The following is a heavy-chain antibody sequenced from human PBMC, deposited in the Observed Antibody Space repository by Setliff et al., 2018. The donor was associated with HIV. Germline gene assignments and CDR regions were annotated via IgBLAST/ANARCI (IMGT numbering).Heavy chain of an antibody. Sequence: PGGSLRLSCAASGFTFSSYGMHWVRQAPGKGLEWVAVIWSDGNNIQYADSLKGRFTVSRDILKNTVYLQMNSLRPEDTAVYYCAREGRITSFGAIIPGSNALDVWGQGTTVTVSS. CDR3: AREGRITSFGAIIPGSNALDV. V-gene: IGHV3-33*01. CDR1: GFTFSSYG. CDR2: IWSDGNNI. D-gene: IGHD3-3*01. J-gene: IGHJ6*02.